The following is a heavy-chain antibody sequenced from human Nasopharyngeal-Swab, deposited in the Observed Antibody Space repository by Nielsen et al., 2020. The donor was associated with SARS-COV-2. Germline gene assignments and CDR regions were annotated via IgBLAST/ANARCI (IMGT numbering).Heavy chain of an antibody. D-gene: IGHD5-18*01. Sequence: GESLKISCKGSGYSFTSYWIGWVRQMPGKGLEWMGIIYPGDSDTRYSPSFQGQVTISADKSISTAYLQWSSLKSSDTAMSYWARHGGGGGYSYGWIDYWGQGTLVTVSS. CDR1: GYSFTSYW. CDR3: ARHGGGGGYSYGWIDY. J-gene: IGHJ4*02. CDR2: IYPGDSDT. V-gene: IGHV5-51*01.